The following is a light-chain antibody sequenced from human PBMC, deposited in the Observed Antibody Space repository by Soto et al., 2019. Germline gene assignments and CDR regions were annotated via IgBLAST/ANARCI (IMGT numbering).Light chain of an antibody. CDR1: QRVSTSY. CDR2: GTS. J-gene: IGKJ4*01. Sequence: EIVLTQSPGTLSLSPGERATLSCRASQRVSTSYLAWYQQKPGQAPRLLIYGTSNRATGIPDRFSGSGSGTDFSLTICRLEPEDFAVYYCHQYGASPFTFGGGTKVEIK. V-gene: IGKV3-20*01. CDR3: HQYGASPFT.